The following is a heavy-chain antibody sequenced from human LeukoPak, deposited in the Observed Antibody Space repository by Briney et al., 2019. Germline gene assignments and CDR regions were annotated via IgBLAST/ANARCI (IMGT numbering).Heavy chain of an antibody. J-gene: IGHJ5*02. CDR1: GYTFTGYY. D-gene: IGHD6-19*01. CDR2: INPNSGGT. V-gene: IGHV1-2*02. CDR3: ARDVAVAANWFDP. Sequence: AASVKVSCKASGYTFTGYYMHWVRQAPGQGLEWMGWINPNSGGTNYAQKFQGRVTMTRDTSISTAYMELSRLRSDDTAVYYCARDVAVAANWFDPWGQGTLVTVSS.